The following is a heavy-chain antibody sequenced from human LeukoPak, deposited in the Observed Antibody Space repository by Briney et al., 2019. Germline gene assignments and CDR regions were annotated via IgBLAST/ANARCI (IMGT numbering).Heavy chain of an antibody. Sequence: ASVKVSCKASGYTFTGYYMHWVRQAPGQGLEWMGWIYPNSGGTNYAQKFQGRVTMTRDTSISTAYMELSRLRSDDTAVYYCASMAEGSDYFDYWGQGTLVTVSS. CDR3: ASMAEGSDYFDY. CDR2: IYPNSGGT. V-gene: IGHV1-2*02. J-gene: IGHJ4*02. CDR1: GYTFTGYY. D-gene: IGHD1-14*01.